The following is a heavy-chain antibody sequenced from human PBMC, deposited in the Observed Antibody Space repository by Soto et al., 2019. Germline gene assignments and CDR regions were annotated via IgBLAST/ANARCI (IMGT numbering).Heavy chain of an antibody. D-gene: IGHD1-26*01. V-gene: IGHV3-30-3*01. CDR1: GFTFSNIA. Sequence: GGSLRLSCAASGFTFSNIAMHWVRQARGKGLEWVAAISYDGTYRPYADFARGRFTISRDNSQKTLYLQMNSLRPEDTALYYCATDRALGATLGAIDFWGQGTLVTVSS. CDR2: ISYDGTYR. CDR3: ATDRALGATLGAIDF. J-gene: IGHJ4*02.